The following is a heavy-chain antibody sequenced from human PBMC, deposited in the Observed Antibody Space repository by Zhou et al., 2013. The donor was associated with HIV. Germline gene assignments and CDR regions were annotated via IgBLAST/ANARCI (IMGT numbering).Heavy chain of an antibody. D-gene: IGHD3-3*01. CDR1: GGTFTSHG. J-gene: IGHJ4*02. CDR2: IIPFVGTV. V-gene: IGHV1-69*11. CDR3: ARDPFARQSVTSIVGPFDY. Sequence: QVQLEQSGAEVKKPGSSVRVSCKASGGTFTSHGFNWVRQAPGQGLQWMGKIIPFVGTVIYAEKFKGRVTITADEFTTTAYMDLGSLTSDDTAVYYCARDPFARQSVTSIVGPFDYWGQGTLVTVSS.